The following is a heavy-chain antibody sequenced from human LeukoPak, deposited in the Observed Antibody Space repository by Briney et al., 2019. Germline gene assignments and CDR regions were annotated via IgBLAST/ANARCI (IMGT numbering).Heavy chain of an antibody. CDR2: ISQGGGTT. Sequence: GGSLRLSCVVSGVSFSDLVMSWVRQTPEKGLEWVSVISQGGGTTHYADSVKGRFTISRDNPKNTLYLQMNSLRAEDTAVYFCAKRSVVIRVILVGFHKEAYYFDSWGQGALVTVSS. CDR1: GVSFSDLV. J-gene: IGHJ4*02. V-gene: IGHV3-23*01. CDR3: AKRSVVIRVILVGFHKEAYYFDS. D-gene: IGHD3-22*01.